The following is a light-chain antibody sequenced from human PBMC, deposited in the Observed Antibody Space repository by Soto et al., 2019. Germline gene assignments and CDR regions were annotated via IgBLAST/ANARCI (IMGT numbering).Light chain of an antibody. J-gene: IGKJ5*01. Sequence: EVVLTQSPGTLSLSPGERATLSCSASHSVDGYLAWYQQKPGQAPRLLIYGASTRATGVTARFRGGGSGTEFTLTISSLQSEDSAVYYCQQYHKWPPITFGQGTRLEIK. CDR1: HSVDGY. CDR3: QQYHKWPPIT. CDR2: GAS. V-gene: IGKV3-15*01.